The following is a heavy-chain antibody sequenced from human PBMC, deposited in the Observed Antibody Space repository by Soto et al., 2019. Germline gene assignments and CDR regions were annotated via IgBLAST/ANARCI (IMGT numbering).Heavy chain of an antibody. V-gene: IGHV4-34*01. D-gene: IGHD2-21*02. CDR1: GDSFSGPY. CDR3: ARLEVTSADSFDV. CDR2: INHSGST. Sequence: QVQLQQWGAGLLKPSETLSLTCAVYGDSFSGPYWTWIRQTPGKGLEWIGEINHSGSTDYHPSLKSRVTISVDTSKNQFSLNLSSVSVADTAVYFCARLEVTSADSFDVWGQGQWSPSPQ. J-gene: IGHJ3*01.